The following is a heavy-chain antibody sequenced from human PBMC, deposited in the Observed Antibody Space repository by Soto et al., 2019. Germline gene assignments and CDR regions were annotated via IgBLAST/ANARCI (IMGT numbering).Heavy chain of an antibody. D-gene: IGHD3-10*01. J-gene: IGHJ5*02. V-gene: IGHV1-8*01. CDR1: GYTFTSYD. Sequence: QVQLVQSGAEVKKPGASVKVSCKASGYTFTSYDINWVRQATGQGLEWMGWMNPNSGNTRYAQKFQGRVTMTRNTTISTAYMELSSLRSEDSAVYYCARGYYGSGSLWFDPWGQGTLVTVSS. CDR2: MNPNSGNT. CDR3: ARGYYGSGSLWFDP.